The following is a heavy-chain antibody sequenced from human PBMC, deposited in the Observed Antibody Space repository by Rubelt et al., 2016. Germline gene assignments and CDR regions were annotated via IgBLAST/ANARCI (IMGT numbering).Heavy chain of an antibody. Sequence: QVQLQESGPGLVKPSETLSLTCTVSGGSISSYYWSWIRQPAGKGLEWIGEINHSGSTNYNPSLKSRVTISVDTSKNQFSLKLSSVTAADTAVYYCARVVVVPAAIRSPHYMDVWGKGTTVTVSS. V-gene: IGHV4-59*08. CDR3: ARVVVVPAAIRSPHYMDV. D-gene: IGHD2-2*02. CDR1: GGSISSYY. J-gene: IGHJ6*03. CDR2: INHSGST.